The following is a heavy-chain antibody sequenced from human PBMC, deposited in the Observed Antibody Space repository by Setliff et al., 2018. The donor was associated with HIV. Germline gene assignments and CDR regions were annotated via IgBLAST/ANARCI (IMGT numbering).Heavy chain of an antibody. CDR2: INAANGHA. CDR1: GFTFSKSA. V-gene: IGHV1-3*01. D-gene: IGHD3-10*01. Sequence: ASVKVSCKASGFTFSKSAIHWVRQAPGQRLELMAWINAANGHAKYSQKFQGRVTITRDTSATIAYMELSSLTPEDTALYFCARTDYDSGKSVLDSWGQGTLVTVS. J-gene: IGHJ5*01. CDR3: ARTDYDSGKSVLDS.